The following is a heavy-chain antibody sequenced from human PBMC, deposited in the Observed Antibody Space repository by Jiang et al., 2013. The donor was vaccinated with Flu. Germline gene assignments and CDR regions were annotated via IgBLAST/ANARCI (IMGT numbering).Heavy chain of an antibody. J-gene: IGHJ4*02. V-gene: IGHV4-38-2*01. D-gene: IGHD3-10*01. CDR3: ARGRPQDGSGYADY. CDR1: GYSISSGYY. Sequence: GPGLVKPSETLSLTCAVSGYSISSGYYWGWIRQPPGKGLEWIGSIYHSGSTYYNPSLKSRVTISVDTSKNQFSLKLSSVTAADTAVYYCARGRPQDGSGYADYWGQGTLVTVSS. CDR2: IYHSGST.